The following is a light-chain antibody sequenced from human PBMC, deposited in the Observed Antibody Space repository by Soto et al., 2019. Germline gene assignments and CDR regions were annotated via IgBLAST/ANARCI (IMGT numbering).Light chain of an antibody. V-gene: IGLV2-11*01. Sequence: QSVLTQPRSVSGSPGQSVTISCTGTSSGVGGYNYVSWYQQHPGKAPKLMIYDVSKRPSGVPDRFSGSKSGNTASLTISGLQAEDEADYYCCSYAGSYRWVFGGGTQLTVL. J-gene: IGLJ3*02. CDR2: DVS. CDR1: SSGVGGYNY. CDR3: CSYAGSYRWV.